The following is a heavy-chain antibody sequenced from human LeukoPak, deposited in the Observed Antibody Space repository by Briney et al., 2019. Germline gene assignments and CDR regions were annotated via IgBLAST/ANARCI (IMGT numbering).Heavy chain of an antibody. CDR3: ATAGCDGSRMGFDP. J-gene: IGHJ5*02. D-gene: IGHD2-15*01. V-gene: IGHV3-74*01. Sequence: VGSLRHSCAHPGYTLSRYWTHGVRQTPRKGRPWVSFINVDGSVKRYADCEKGRFNLSRDNNKSTLYLQMHSLRAEDTAVYYCATAGCDGSRMGFDPWGQGTLVTVSS. CDR1: GYTLSRYW. CDR2: INVDGSVK.